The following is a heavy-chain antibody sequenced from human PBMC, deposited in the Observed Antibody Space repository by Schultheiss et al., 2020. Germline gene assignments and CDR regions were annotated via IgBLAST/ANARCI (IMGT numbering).Heavy chain of an antibody. J-gene: IGHJ4*02. CDR1: GFTVSSSY. CDR3: ARQSYGASGLDY. D-gene: IGHD4/OR15-4a*01. CDR2: LYGGGGK. Sequence: GGSLRLSCAASGFTVSSSYMSWVRQAPGKGLEWVSILYGGGGKYYADSVKGRFAISRDNSNNTLYLEMNSLRDEDTAVYYCARQSYGASGLDYWGQGTLVTVSS. V-gene: IGHV3-53*01.